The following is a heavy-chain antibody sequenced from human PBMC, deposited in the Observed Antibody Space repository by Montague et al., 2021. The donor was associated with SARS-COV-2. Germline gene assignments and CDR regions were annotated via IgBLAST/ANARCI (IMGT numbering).Heavy chain of an antibody. CDR2: IHYTGST. Sequence: SETLSLTCSVSDDSITSYYWSWIRQPPGKGLEWIGYIHYTGSTNYNASLKSRVTISIDTSKNQFSLRLNSVTAADTAVYYCARGNYLDYWGQGTLVIASS. J-gene: IGHJ4*02. CDR3: ARGNYLDY. V-gene: IGHV4-59*01. CDR1: DDSITSYY.